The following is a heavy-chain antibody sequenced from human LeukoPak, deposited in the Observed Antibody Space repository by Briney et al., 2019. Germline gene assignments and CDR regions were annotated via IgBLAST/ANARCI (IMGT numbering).Heavy chain of an antibody. D-gene: IGHD6-19*01. Sequence: GGSLRLSCAASGFTFSSYAMSWVRQAPGKGLEGVATICGSGGCTYYAASVKGRFTISRDNSKNTLYLQMNSLRAEDTAVYYCAKDRSSGWSNDAFDIWGQGTMVTVSS. V-gene: IGHV3-23*01. CDR3: AKDRSSGWSNDAFDI. CDR2: ICGSGGCT. CDR1: GFTFSSYA. J-gene: IGHJ3*02.